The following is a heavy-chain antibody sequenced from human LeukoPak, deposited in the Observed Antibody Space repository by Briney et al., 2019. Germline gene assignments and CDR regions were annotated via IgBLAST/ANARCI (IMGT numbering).Heavy chain of an antibody. J-gene: IGHJ6*03. CDR3: ARGPAYDFWRGYYMDV. CDR2: IRSCSSSM. CDR1: VFTFRSYS. Sequence: GCLRLSCAASVFTFRSYSTNWGCASPGEGLWWGSSIRSCSSSMYSADSETGRFTIPRKNAKNSLYLQLNSLRAEDTAVYYCARGPAYDFWRGYYMDVWGKGTTVTVSS. D-gene: IGHD3-3*01. V-gene: IGHV3-21*01.